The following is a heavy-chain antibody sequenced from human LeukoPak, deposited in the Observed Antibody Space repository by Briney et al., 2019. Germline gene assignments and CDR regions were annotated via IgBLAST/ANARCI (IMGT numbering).Heavy chain of an antibody. J-gene: IGHJ4*02. CDR1: GCSISSYY. Sequence: PSETLSLTCTVSGCSISSYYWSWLRQSPGKGLEGIGHIYYSGSTNYNPSLKSRVTISVDTSKNQFSLKLSSVTAADTAVYYCARGLYGGYVNYWGQGTLVTVSS. V-gene: IGHV4-59*01. D-gene: IGHD4/OR15-4a*01. CDR2: IYYSGST. CDR3: ARGLYGGYVNY.